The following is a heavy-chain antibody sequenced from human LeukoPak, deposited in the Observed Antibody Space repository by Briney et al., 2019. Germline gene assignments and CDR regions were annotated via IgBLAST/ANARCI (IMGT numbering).Heavy chain of an antibody. D-gene: IGHD3-10*01. V-gene: IGHV3-20*04. CDR2: INWNGGST. Sequence: PGGSLRLSCAASGFTFDDYGMSWVRQAPGKGLEWVSGINWNGGSTGYADSVKGRFTISRDNAKNSLYLQMNSLRAEDTALYYRASGFGESSYYYYMDVWGKGTTVTVSS. J-gene: IGHJ6*03. CDR3: ASGFGESSYYYYMDV. CDR1: GFTFDDYG.